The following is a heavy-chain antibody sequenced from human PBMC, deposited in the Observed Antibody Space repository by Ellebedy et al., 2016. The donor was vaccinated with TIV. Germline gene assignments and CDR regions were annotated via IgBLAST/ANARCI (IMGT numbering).Heavy chain of an antibody. Sequence: GESLKISCAASGFTFSDAWMSWVRQIPGKGLEWVGRVKTQADGGTIDYAAPVKGRFTTLRDDSKDTVYLQMNSLKVEDTAVYYCATPRGGGDCYPSWGRGTLVTVSS. V-gene: IGHV3-15*01. CDR1: GFTFSDAW. J-gene: IGHJ5*02. CDR3: ATPRGGGDCYPS. D-gene: IGHD2-21*02. CDR2: VKTQADGGTI.